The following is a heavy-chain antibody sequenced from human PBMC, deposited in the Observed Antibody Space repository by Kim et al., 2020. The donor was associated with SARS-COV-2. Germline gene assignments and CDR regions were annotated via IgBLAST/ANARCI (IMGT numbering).Heavy chain of an antibody. CDR1: GFTFSIYG. Sequence: GGSLRLSCAASGFTFSIYGMHWVRQAPGKGLEWVAVIWYDGSNKYYADSVKGRFTISRDNSKNTLYLQMNSLRAEDTAVYYCAKDLQDIVVVVAATLGGMDVWGQGTTVTVSS. D-gene: IGHD2-15*01. CDR2: IWYDGSNK. J-gene: IGHJ6*02. CDR3: AKDLQDIVVVVAATLGGMDV. V-gene: IGHV3-33*06.